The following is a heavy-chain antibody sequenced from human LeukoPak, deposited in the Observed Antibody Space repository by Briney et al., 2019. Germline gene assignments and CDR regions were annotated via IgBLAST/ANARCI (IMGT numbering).Heavy chain of an antibody. CDR3: ARDYGSSTSSLGMDV. V-gene: IGHV3-33*01. CDR1: GFTFSSYG. J-gene: IGHJ6*02. D-gene: IGHD2-2*01. CDR2: IWYDGSNK. Sequence: GRSLRLSCAASGFTFSSYGMHRVRQAPGKGLEWVAVIWYDGSNKYYADSVKGRFTISRDNSKNTLYLQMNSLRAEDTAVYYCARDYGSSTSSLGMDVWGQGTTVTVSS.